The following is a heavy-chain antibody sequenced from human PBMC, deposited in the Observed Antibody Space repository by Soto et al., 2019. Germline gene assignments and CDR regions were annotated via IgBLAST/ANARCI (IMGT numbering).Heavy chain of an antibody. V-gene: IGHV1-69*13. CDR2: TIPIIGTT. D-gene: IGHD5-18*01. Sequence: SVKVSCKASGDTLSTHGISWVRQAPGQGLEWMGGTIPIIGTTDYAEKFQGRVTITADESTTTSYMELSSLRPDDTAVYYCAAGGSSDTGDHWGQGTLVTVSS. CDR1: GDTLSTHG. CDR3: AAGGSSDTGDH. J-gene: IGHJ4*02.